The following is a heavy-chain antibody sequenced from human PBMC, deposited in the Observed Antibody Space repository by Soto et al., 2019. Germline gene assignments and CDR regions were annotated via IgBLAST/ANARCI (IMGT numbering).Heavy chain of an antibody. J-gene: IGHJ4*02. Sequence: SETLSLTCAVSGGSISSGGYSWSWIRQPPGKGLEWIGYIYHSGSTYYNQSLKSRVTISVDRSKNQFSLKLSSVTAADTAVYYCAIRVDYVWGSYRYSPYFDYWGQGTLVTVSS. V-gene: IGHV4-30-2*01. CDR3: AIRVDYVWGSYRYSPYFDY. CDR1: GGSISSGGYS. CDR2: IYHSGST. D-gene: IGHD3-16*02.